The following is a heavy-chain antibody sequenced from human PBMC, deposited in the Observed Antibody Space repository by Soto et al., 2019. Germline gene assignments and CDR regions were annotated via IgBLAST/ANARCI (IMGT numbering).Heavy chain of an antibody. V-gene: IGHV3-23*01. J-gene: IGHJ4*02. Sequence: XGSLRLSCAAAGFTFSSYAMSWVRQAPGKGLEWVSAISGSGGSTYYADSVKGRFTISRDNSKNTLYLQMNSLRAEDTAVYYCAKDGRIPGDHFDYWGQGTLVTVSS. CDR2: ISGSGGST. CDR3: AKDGRIPGDHFDY. CDR1: GFTFSSYA. D-gene: IGHD3-16*01.